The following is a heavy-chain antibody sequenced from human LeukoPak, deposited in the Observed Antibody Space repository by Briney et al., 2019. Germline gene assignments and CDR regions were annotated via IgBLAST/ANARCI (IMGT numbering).Heavy chain of an antibody. CDR2: ISSSGSTI. J-gene: IGHJ3*02. V-gene: IGHV3-48*03. Sequence: GGSLRLSCAASGFTFSSYEMNWVRQAPGKGLEWVSYISSSGSTIYYADSVKGRFAISRDNAKNSLYLQMNSLRAEDTAVYYCARDPQHYYDSSGYRGDAFDIWGQGTMVTVSS. D-gene: IGHD3-22*01. CDR1: GFTFSSYE. CDR3: ARDPQHYYDSSGYRGDAFDI.